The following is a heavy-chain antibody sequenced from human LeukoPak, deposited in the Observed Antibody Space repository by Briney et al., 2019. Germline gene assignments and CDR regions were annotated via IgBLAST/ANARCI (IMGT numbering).Heavy chain of an antibody. J-gene: IGHJ5*02. CDR2: IIPIFGTA. D-gene: IGHD6-13*01. CDR1: GGTFSSYA. Sequence: ASVKVSCTASGGTFSSYAISWVRQAPGQGLEWMGGIIPIFGTANYAQKFQGRVTITADESTSTAYMELSSLRSEDTAVYYCARDRSIAAAAITNWFDPWGQGTLVTVSS. CDR3: ARDRSIAAAAITNWFDP. V-gene: IGHV1-69*01.